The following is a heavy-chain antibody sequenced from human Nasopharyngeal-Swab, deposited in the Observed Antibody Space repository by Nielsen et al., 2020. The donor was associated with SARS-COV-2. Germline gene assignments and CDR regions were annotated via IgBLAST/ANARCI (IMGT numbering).Heavy chain of an antibody. V-gene: IGHV4-59*01. CDR3: ARGSREIETYHFDY. D-gene: IGHD5-24*01. CDR1: GGSFSHYY. Sequence: SETLSLTCTVSGGSFSHYYWSWIRQPPGKGLEWIGYVYHSGSTNYNPSLKSRVTISVDTPKNQLSLRLRPVTAADTAVYYCARGSREIETYHFDYWGQGTLVTVSS. J-gene: IGHJ4*02. CDR2: VYHSGST.